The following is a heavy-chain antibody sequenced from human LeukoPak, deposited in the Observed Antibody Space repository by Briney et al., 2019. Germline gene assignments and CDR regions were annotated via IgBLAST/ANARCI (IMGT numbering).Heavy chain of an antibody. CDR3: ARVGDCSSTSCSN. V-gene: IGHV4-34*01. CDR1: GGSFSGYY. J-gene: IGHJ4*02. CDR2: INHSGST. D-gene: IGHD2-2*01. Sequence: SETLSLTCAVYGGSFSGYYWSWIRQPPGKGLEWIGEINHSGSTNYNPSLKSRVTISVDTSKNQFSLKLSSVTAADTAVYYCARVGDCSSTSCSNWGQGTLVTVSS.